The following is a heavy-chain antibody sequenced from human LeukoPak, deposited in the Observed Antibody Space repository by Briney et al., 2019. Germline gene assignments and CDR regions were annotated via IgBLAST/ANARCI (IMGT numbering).Heavy chain of an antibody. CDR2: INAGNGNT. J-gene: IGHJ4*02. CDR1: GYTFTSYA. Sequence: ASVKVSCKASGYTFTSYAMHWVRQAPGQRLEWMGWINAGNGNTKYSQKFQGRVTITRDTSASTAYMELSSLRSEDTAVCYCARGQDDQGSWQWLVIGRGYYFDYWGQGTLVTVSS. CDR3: ARGQDDQGSWQWLVIGRGYYFDY. D-gene: IGHD6-19*01. V-gene: IGHV1-3*01.